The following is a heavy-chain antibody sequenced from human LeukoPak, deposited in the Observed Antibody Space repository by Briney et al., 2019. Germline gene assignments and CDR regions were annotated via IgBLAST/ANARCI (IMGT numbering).Heavy chain of an antibody. J-gene: IGHJ4*02. Sequence: GGSLRLSCAASGFTFSSYSMNWVRQAPGKGLEWVSYISSSSSTIYYADSVKGRFTISRDNAKNSLYLQMNSLRDEDTAVYYCAKSLDFWSGYYLHWGQGTLVTVSS. D-gene: IGHD3-3*01. CDR1: GFTFSSYS. CDR3: AKSLDFWSGYYLH. V-gene: IGHV3-48*02. CDR2: ISSSSSTI.